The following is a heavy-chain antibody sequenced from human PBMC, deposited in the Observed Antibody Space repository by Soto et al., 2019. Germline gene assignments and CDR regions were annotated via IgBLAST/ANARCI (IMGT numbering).Heavy chain of an antibody. CDR2: ISDYNGNT. D-gene: IGHD3-10*01. Sequence: QVHLVQSGGEVKKPGASVKVSCRASGYTFSNYGISWVRQAPGQGLEWMGWISDYNGNTFYGKKFQGRVTMTTDTSKRTAFMERRSLRSDDTAVYYCAREGFYSGSGTYSPPRYYGMDVWGQGTTVTVSS. CDR3: AREGFYSGSGTYSPPRYYGMDV. J-gene: IGHJ6*02. CDR1: GYTFSNYG. V-gene: IGHV1-18*01.